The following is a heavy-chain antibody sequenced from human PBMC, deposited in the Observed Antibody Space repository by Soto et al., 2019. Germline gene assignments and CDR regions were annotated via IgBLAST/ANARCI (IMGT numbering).Heavy chain of an antibody. V-gene: IGHV5-10-1*01. J-gene: IGHJ6*01. CDR1: GYCFTSYW. CDR3: ARPPEQLIAARSLDNYCMDD. Sequence: GESLKISCKGSGYCFTSYWISWVRQMPGKGLEWMGRIEPSDSYTNYSSSFQGHVTISADKSISTAYLQWSSLKSSVTAMYYCARPPEQLIAARSLDNYCMDDWEQGTTVTASS. CDR2: IEPSDSYT. D-gene: IGHD6-6*01.